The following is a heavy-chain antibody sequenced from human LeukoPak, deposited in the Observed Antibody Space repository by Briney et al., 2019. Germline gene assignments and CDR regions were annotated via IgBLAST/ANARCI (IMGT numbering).Heavy chain of an antibody. CDR1: GFTFSDYY. Sequence: GGSLRLSCAASGFTFSDYYMSWIRQAPGKGLEWVSYISPSGTTMFYADSVKGRFTISRDNAKSSLSLQMNSLRAEDTAVYYCARDHEPRTGTLSSWGQGTLVTVSS. J-gene: IGHJ5*02. D-gene: IGHD1-1*01. CDR3: ARDHEPRTGTLSS. CDR2: ISPSGTTM. V-gene: IGHV3-11*01.